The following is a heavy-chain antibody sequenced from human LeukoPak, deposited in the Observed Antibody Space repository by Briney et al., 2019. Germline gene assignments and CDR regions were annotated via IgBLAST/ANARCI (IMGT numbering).Heavy chain of an antibody. V-gene: IGHV4-34*01. Sequence: SETLSLTCAVYGGSFSGYYWSWIRQPPGKGLEWIGEINHSGSTNYNPSLKSRVTISVDTSKNQFSLKLSSVTAADTAVYYCARVPVNYYYGSGRKSTGFDYWGQGTLVTVSS. CDR2: INHSGST. J-gene: IGHJ4*02. D-gene: IGHD3-10*01. CDR1: GGSFSGYY. CDR3: ARVPVNYYYGSGRKSTGFDY.